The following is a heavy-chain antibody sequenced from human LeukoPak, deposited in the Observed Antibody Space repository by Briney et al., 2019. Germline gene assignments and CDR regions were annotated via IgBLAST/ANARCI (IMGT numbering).Heavy chain of an antibody. Sequence: ASVKVSCKASGYIFTSYAMHWVRQAPGQRLEWMGWIDAGNGNTKYSQKFQGRVTITRDTSASTVYMELSSLRSEDTAVYYCARDIDRVFNWFDPWGQGTLVTVSS. CDR2: IDAGNGNT. CDR3: ARDIDRVFNWFDP. CDR1: GYIFTSYA. V-gene: IGHV1-3*01. D-gene: IGHD6-13*01. J-gene: IGHJ5*02.